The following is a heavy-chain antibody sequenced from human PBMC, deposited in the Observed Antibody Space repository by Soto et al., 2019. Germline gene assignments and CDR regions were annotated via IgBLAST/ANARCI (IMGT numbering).Heavy chain of an antibody. V-gene: IGHV4-39*01. CDR1: GASIDRSNYY. CDR3: ARHFVAVVIKGWGY. J-gene: IGHJ4*02. CDR2: TYYNGNA. Sequence: QLQLQESGPGLVKPSETLSLTCTVSGASIDRSNYYWDWIRQPPGKGLEWIGTTYYNGNAYYNPSPKPRATMSVDTTKNRFSLKLISVTAADTAVYYCARHFVAVVIKGWGYWGQGTLVTVSS. D-gene: IGHD3-22*01.